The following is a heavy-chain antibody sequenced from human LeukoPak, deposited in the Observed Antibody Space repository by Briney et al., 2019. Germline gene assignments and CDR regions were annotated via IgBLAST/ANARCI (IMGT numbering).Heavy chain of an antibody. CDR3: ARRSSSWYLTLLDP. CDR2: VYYSGST. CDR1: GGSISSTSYY. J-gene: IGHJ5*02. V-gene: IGHV4-39*01. D-gene: IGHD6-13*01. Sequence: SETLSLTCTVSGGSISSTSYYWGWIRQPPGKGLEWIGSVYYSGSTYYNPSLKSRVTISVDTSKNQFSLKLSSVTAADTAVYYCARRSSSWYLTLLDPWGQGTLVTVSS.